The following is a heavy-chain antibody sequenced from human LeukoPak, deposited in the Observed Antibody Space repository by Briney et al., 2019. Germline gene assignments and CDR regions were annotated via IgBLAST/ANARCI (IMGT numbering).Heavy chain of an antibody. Sequence: ASVKVSCKAPGYTSTGYYMHWVRQAPGQGLEWMGWINPNSGGTNYAQKFQDRVTMTRDTSISTAYMELSRLRSDDTAVYYCASYSSRHDYGDYVPDYWGQGTLVTVSS. J-gene: IGHJ4*02. D-gene: IGHD4-17*01. CDR3: ASYSSRHDYGDYVPDY. V-gene: IGHV1-2*02. CDR2: INPNSGGT. CDR1: GYTSTGYY.